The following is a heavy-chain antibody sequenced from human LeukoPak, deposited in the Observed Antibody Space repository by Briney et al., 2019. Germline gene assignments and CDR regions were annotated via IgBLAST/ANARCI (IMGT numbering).Heavy chain of an antibody. D-gene: IGHD2-2*01. CDR1: GYTFTGYY. J-gene: IGHJ5*02. Sequence: GVSVKVSCKASGYTFTGYYMHWVRQAPGQGLEWMGWINPNSGGTNYAQKFQGRVTMTRDTSISTAYMELSRLRSDDTAVYYCARGPPRDCSSTSCLKNWFDPWGQGTLVTVSS. CDR2: INPNSGGT. V-gene: IGHV1-2*02. CDR3: ARGPPRDCSSTSCLKNWFDP.